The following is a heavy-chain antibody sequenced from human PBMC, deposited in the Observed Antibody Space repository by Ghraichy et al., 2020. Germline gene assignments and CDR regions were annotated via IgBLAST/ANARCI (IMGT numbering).Heavy chain of an antibody. D-gene: IGHD3-3*01. CDR3: AKASAFDFWSAYLDY. V-gene: IGHV3-43*02. CDR1: GFTFDDYA. CDR2: ISGDGGST. J-gene: IGHJ4*02. Sequence: GGSLRLSCAASGFTFDDYAMHWVRQAPGKGLEWVSLISGDGGSTSYADSVKGRFKISRDNSTNSLYLQMNSLRTEDTALYYCAKASAFDFWSAYLDYWGQGTLVTVSS.